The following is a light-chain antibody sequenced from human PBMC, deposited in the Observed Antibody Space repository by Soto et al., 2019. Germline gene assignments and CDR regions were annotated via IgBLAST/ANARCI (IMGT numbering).Light chain of an antibody. CDR1: SSDVGGYNY. Sequence: QSALAQPASVSGSPGQSITISCTGTSSDVGGYNYVSWYQQHPGKAPKLMIYDVSNRPSGVSNRFSGSKSGNTASLTISGLQAQDEADYYCCSYTSSSISYVFGTGTK. CDR3: CSYTSSSISYV. V-gene: IGLV2-14*01. CDR2: DVS. J-gene: IGLJ1*01.